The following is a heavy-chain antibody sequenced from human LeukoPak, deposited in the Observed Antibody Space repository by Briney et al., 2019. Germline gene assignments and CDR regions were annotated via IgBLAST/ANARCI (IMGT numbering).Heavy chain of an antibody. J-gene: IGHJ4*02. V-gene: IGHV1-2*06. Sequence: ASVKVSCKASGYTFTGYYIHWVRQAPGQGLEWMGRINPKSGGINYAQKFQDRGTMTRDTSISTVYMELSRLRSDDTAVYYCARSPNGLWNFDYWGQGTLVTVSS. CDR1: GYTFTGYY. CDR3: ARSPNGLWNFDY. CDR2: INPKSGGI. D-gene: IGHD2-8*01.